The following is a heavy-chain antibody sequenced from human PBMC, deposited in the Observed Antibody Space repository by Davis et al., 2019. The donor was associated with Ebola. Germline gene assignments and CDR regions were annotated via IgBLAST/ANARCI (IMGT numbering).Heavy chain of an antibody. CDR3: ARGPHYYASGSYYDY. CDR1: GGSLSGYY. CDR2: IDHSGRT. Sequence: MPGGSLRLSCAVYGGSLSGYYWSWIRQPPGKGLEWIGEIDHSGRTNYNPSLKSRVTISGDASKNQFSLMLTSVTAADTAVYYCARGPHYYASGSYYDYWGQGALVTVSS. V-gene: IGHV4-34*01. J-gene: IGHJ4*02. D-gene: IGHD3-10*01.